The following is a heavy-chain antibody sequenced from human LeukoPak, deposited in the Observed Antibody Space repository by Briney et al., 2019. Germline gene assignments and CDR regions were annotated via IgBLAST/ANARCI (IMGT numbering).Heavy chain of an antibody. J-gene: IGHJ4*02. V-gene: IGHV3-23*01. Sequence: PGGSLRLSCAASGFTFSSYAMSWVRQAPGKGLEWVSAISGSGGSTYYADSVKGRFTISRDNAKNSLYLQMNSLRAEDTAVYYCARRGMVHFDYWGQGTLVTVSS. D-gene: IGHD3-10*01. CDR2: ISGSGGST. CDR1: GFTFSSYA. CDR3: ARRGMVHFDY.